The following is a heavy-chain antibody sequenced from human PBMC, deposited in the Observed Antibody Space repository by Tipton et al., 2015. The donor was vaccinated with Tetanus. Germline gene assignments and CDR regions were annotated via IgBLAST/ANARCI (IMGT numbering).Heavy chain of an antibody. V-gene: IGHV4-4*07. Sequence: TLSLTCTVSGGSITSNYWTWIRQPAGKGLEWIGRIYAPGITNYNPSLKSRVSMSVDTSKNQFSLRLSSVTAADTAVYYCARDRGLTTSGGIGMDVWGQGTTVTVAS. J-gene: IGHJ6*02. D-gene: IGHD3-22*01. CDR3: ARDRGLTTSGGIGMDV. CDR2: IYAPGIT. CDR1: GGSITSNY.